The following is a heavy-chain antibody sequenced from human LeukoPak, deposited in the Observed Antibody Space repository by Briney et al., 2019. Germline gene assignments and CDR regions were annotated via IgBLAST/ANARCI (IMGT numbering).Heavy chain of an antibody. CDR3: ARDAPTIFGVVIMAYYFDY. V-gene: IGHV3-7*01. D-gene: IGHD3-3*01. CDR2: IKQDGSEK. Sequence: GGSLRLSCAASGFSFSSHWMSWVRQASGKGLEWVANIKQDGSEKHYVDSVKGRFTISRDNAKNSLYLQMNSLRAEDTAVYYCARDAPTIFGVVIMAYYFDYWGQGTLVTVSS. CDR1: GFSFSSHW. J-gene: IGHJ4*02.